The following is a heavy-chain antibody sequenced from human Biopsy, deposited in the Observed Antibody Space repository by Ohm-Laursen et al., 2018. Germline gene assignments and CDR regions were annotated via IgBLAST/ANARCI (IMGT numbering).Heavy chain of an antibody. CDR1: GESSSGYF. D-gene: IGHD5-12*01. CDR2: INQSGST. J-gene: IGHJ6*02. V-gene: IGHV4-34*01. CDR3: ARGSGYFKLDV. Sequence: GTLSLTCAVNGESSSGYFWNWIRQPPGKGLEWIGEINQSGSTKYNPSLKRRATLSVDSSNSQFSLRLTSVTAADTAIYYCARGSGYFKLDVWGQGTTVTVSS.